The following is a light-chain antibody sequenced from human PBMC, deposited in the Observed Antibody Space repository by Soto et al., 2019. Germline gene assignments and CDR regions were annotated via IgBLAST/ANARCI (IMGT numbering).Light chain of an antibody. J-gene: IGKJ1*01. CDR2: KAS. V-gene: IGKV1-5*03. Sequence: DIQMTQSPSTLSASVGDRVTITCRASQSISSWLAWYQQKPGKAPKLLIYKASSLESGVPSRFSGSGSGTEFTLTISSLQPDDFATYYCQQYNSYPETFGQGTKVKSN. CDR1: QSISSW. CDR3: QQYNSYPET.